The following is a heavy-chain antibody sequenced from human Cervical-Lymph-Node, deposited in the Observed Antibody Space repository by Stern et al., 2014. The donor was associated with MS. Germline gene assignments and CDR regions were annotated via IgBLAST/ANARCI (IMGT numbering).Heavy chain of an antibody. D-gene: IGHD2-8*02. CDR2: ITSNGGST. J-gene: IGHJ6*02. Sequence: EVQLVESGGGVVRPGGSLRLSCAASGFIFDDYGMSWVRQVPGKGQEWVSAITSNGGSTDYAASVKGRFTISRDNAKKSLYLRMNSLRVEDTAVYHCARAFCTGGVCYSFPFYGMDVWGQGTTVTVSS. V-gene: IGHV3-20*01. CDR3: ARAFCTGGVCYSFPFYGMDV. CDR1: GFIFDDYG.